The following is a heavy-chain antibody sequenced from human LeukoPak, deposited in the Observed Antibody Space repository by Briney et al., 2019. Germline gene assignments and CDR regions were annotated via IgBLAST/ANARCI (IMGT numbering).Heavy chain of an antibody. J-gene: IGHJ4*02. V-gene: IGHV3-23*01. CDR1: GFTFSSYA. Sequence: GGSLRLSCAASGFTFSSYAMSWVRQAPGKGLEWVSAISGSGGSTYYADSVKGRFTISRDNSKNTLYLQMNSLRAEDTAVYYCAKVMSDMGYCSSTSCYLHFDYWGQGTLVTVSS. CDR2: ISGSGGST. CDR3: AKVMSDMGYCSSTSCYLHFDY. D-gene: IGHD2-2*01.